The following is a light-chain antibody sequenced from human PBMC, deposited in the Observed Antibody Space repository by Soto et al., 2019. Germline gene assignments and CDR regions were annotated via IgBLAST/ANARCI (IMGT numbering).Light chain of an antibody. Sequence: DAVLTQSPLSLPVTLGQPASISCRSSQSLVYSDGCMYLNWFHQRPGQSPRRLIYKVSNRESGVPSRFIGSGSGTDFTLEISRVEAEDVGVYYCMQGSYWPWTLGQGTKVEIK. CDR3: MQGSYWPWT. V-gene: IGKV2-30*01. J-gene: IGKJ1*01. CDR1: QSLVYSDGCMY. CDR2: KVS.